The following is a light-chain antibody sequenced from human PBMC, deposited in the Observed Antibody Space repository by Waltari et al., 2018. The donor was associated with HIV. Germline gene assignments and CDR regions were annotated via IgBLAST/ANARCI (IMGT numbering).Light chain of an antibody. J-gene: IGLJ3*02. CDR1: SSNIGSSY. CDR2: RKN. V-gene: IGLV1-47*01. Sequence: QSVLTQPPPASGTPGQRVTISCSGSSSNIGSSYVTWYQQLPGTAPKLLMYRKNQRPSGVPDRFSGSKSGTSASLAISGLRSEDEADYYCATWDDSLSGLWVFGGGTKLTVL. CDR3: ATWDDSLSGLWV.